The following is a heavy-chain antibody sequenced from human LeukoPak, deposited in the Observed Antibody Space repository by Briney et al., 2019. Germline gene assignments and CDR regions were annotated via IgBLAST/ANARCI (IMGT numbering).Heavy chain of an antibody. D-gene: IGHD3-22*01. CDR1: GYTFTSYY. J-gene: IGHJ4*02. CDR3: ARHLRFYDSSAYYYPLGY. Sequence: ASVKVSCKASGYTFTSYYMHWVRQAPGQGLEWMGIINPSGGSTSYAQKFQGRVTMTRDTSTSTVYMELSSLRSEDTAVYYCARHLRFYDSSAYYYPLGYWGQGTLVTVSS. CDR2: INPSGGST. V-gene: IGHV1-46*01.